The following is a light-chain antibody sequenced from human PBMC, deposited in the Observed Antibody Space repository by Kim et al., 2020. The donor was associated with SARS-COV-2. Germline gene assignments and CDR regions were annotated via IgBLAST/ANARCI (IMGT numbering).Light chain of an antibody. CDR1: QSVTSSY. Sequence: LSPGERATLSCRASQSVTSSYLAWYQQKPGQAPRLLIYGASSRATGIPARFSGSGSGTDFTLTITRLEPEYFAVYYCHQYSSSPDTFGQGTKLEI. V-gene: IGKV3-20*01. J-gene: IGKJ2*01. CDR2: GAS. CDR3: HQYSSSPDT.